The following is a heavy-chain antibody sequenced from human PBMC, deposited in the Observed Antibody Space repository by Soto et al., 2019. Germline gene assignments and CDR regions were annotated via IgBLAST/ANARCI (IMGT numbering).Heavy chain of an antibody. CDR1: GYSFTSYW. CDR2: IYPGDSDT. J-gene: IGHJ3*02. V-gene: IGHV5-51*01. Sequence: GESLKISCKGSGYSFTSYWIGWVRQMPGKGLEWMGIIYPGDSDTRYSPSFQGQVTISADKSISTAYLQWSSLKASDTAMYYCASSDSSGYYYGPDAFAIWGQGTLVTVSS. D-gene: IGHD3-22*01. CDR3: ASSDSSGYYYGPDAFAI.